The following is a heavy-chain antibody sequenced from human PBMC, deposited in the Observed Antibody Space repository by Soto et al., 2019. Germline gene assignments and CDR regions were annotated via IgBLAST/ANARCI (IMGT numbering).Heavy chain of an antibody. J-gene: IGHJ4*02. D-gene: IGHD3-3*01. CDR3: ARAGIDFWSGYPSF. Sequence: GASVKVSCKASGYTFTSYGISWVRQAPGQGLEWMGWISAYNGNTNYAQKLQGRVTMTTDTSTSTAYMELRSLRSDDTAVYYCARAGIDFWSGYPSFWAQGSLVTVSS. CDR2: ISAYNGNT. CDR1: GYTFTSYG. V-gene: IGHV1-18*01.